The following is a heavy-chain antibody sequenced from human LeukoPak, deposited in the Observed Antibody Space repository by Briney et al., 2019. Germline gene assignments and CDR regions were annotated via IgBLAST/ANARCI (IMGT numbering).Heavy chain of an antibody. J-gene: IGHJ4*02. CDR1: AFTFSNYA. CDR3: ARGKRVNLWIFEGYDY. D-gene: IGHD3-3*01. CDR2: IWYDGSNE. V-gene: IGHV3-33*01. Sequence: ETGGSLRLSCAASAFTFSNYAMHWVRQASGEGLEWVGMIWYDGSNENYADSVRGRFTISRDNVKNTLYLQMSSLRAEDTAVYYCARGKRVNLWIFEGYDYWGRGTLVTVSS.